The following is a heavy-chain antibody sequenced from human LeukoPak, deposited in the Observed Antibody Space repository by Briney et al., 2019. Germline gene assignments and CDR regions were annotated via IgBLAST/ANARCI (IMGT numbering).Heavy chain of an antibody. D-gene: IGHD3-10*01. CDR1: GFTFSSSA. V-gene: IGHV3-23*01. CDR3: AKNKITMVRGAPDP. Sequence: GGSLRLSCAASGFTFSSSAMNWVRQAPGKGLEWVSAISGSGGSTYYADSVKGRFTISRDNSKNTLYLQMNSLGAEDTAVYYCAKNKITMVRGAPDPWGQGTLVTVSS. CDR2: ISGSGGST. J-gene: IGHJ5*02.